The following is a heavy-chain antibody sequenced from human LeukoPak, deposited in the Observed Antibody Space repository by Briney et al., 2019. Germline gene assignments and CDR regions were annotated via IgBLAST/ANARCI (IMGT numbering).Heavy chain of an antibody. V-gene: IGHV1-46*01. CDR2: INPSGGTT. J-gene: IGHJ4*02. D-gene: IGHD3-3*01. CDR1: GYIFTTYY. Sequence: ASVKVSCKASGYIFTTYYLHWVRQAPGQGLEWMGLINPSGGTTIYAQKFQGRVTMTEDTSTDTAYMELSSLRSEDTAVYYCATQLKIQTLDYDFWSGNHFDYWGQGTLVTVSS. CDR3: ATQLKIQTLDYDFWSGNHFDY.